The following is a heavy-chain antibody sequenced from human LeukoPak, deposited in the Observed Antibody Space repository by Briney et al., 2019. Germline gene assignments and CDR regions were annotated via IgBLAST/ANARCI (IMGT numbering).Heavy chain of an antibody. J-gene: IGHJ6*02. V-gene: IGHV1-2*02. CDR3: ARDLAITENYFFYGMDV. CDR1: GYTFTGHY. Sequence: ASVKVSCKASGYTFTGHYIHWVRQAPRQGLEWMGWINPKTGVTSSARKFQGRVSMTRDTSICTAYMELSSLRGDDTAVYYCARDLAITENYFFYGMDVWGQGTTVTVS. CDR2: INPKTGVT. D-gene: IGHD1-14*01.